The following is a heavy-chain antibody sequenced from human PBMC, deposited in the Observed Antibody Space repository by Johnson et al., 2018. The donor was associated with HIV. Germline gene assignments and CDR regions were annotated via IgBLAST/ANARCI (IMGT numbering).Heavy chain of an antibody. CDR2: ISYDGSNK. Sequence: QVQLVESGGGVVQPGTSLRLSCAASGFTFSTYDMHWVRQAPGEGLEWVALISYDGSNKYYADSVKGRFTISRDNSKNTLYLQMNSLRAEDTAVYYCARAHDAFDIWGQGTMVTVSS. CDR3: ARAHDAFDI. V-gene: IGHV3-30*19. J-gene: IGHJ3*02. CDR1: GFTFSTYD.